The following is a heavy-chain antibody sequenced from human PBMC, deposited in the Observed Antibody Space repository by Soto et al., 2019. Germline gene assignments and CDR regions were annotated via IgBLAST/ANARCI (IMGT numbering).Heavy chain of an antibody. CDR2: VYYSGRT. CDR3: ARFAEPAVRRDSDHYYKDV. D-gene: IGHD2-15*01. J-gene: IGHJ6*03. Sequence: QVHLQESGPGLVKPSQTLSLTCSVSGDSINSGRYYWYWIRQHPGEGLEYMGYVYYSGRTAYNPSLKSRISISLDSSQNQVSLVLTSVTAADTAVYYCARFAEPAVRRDSDHYYKDVWGKGTSVTVS. CDR1: GDSINSGRYY. V-gene: IGHV4-31*03.